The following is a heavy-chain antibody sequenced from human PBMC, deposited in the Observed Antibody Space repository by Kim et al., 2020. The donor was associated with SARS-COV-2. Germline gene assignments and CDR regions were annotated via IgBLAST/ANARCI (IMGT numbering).Heavy chain of an antibody. Sequence: SETLSLTCTVSGGSISSGNYYWSWIRQSAEKGLEWIGRVSFTGTSNYNPSLENRVTISVDTSKNQFSLKLMFVTAADTAVYYCVREGDFWSGYLRRVWGQGILVTVSS. V-gene: IGHV4-61*02. D-gene: IGHD3-3*01. CDR2: VSFTGTS. J-gene: IGHJ4*02. CDR1: GGSISSGNYY. CDR3: VREGDFWSGYLRRV.